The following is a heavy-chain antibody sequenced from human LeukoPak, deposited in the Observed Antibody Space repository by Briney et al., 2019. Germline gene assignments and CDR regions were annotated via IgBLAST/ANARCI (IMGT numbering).Heavy chain of an antibody. V-gene: IGHV4-59*01. CDR1: RGSISSYY. CDR2: IYYSGST. D-gene: IGHD6-13*01. Sequence: PSQTLSLTCTVSRGSISSYYWSWIRQPPGKGLEWIGYIYYSGSTNYNPSLESRVTISVDPSKSQFSLKLASVSAADTAVYYCARGGSSSSLNHFDYWGQGTLVIVSS. CDR3: ARGGSSSSLNHFDY. J-gene: IGHJ4*02.